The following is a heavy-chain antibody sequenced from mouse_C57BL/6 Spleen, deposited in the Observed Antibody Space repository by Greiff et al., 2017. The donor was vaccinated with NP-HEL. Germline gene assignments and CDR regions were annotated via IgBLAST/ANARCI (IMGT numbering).Heavy chain of an antibody. CDR2: IYPGSGST. CDR3: ARSGVDYAGFAY. CDR1: GYTFTSYW. D-gene: IGHD2-4*01. J-gene: IGHJ3*01. Sequence: VQLQQSGAELVKPGASVMMSCKASGYTFTSYWITWVKQRPGQGLEWIGDIYPGSGSTNYNEKFKSKATLTVDTSSSTAYMQLSSLTSEDSAVYYCARSGVDYAGFAYWGQGTLVTVSA. V-gene: IGHV1-55*01.